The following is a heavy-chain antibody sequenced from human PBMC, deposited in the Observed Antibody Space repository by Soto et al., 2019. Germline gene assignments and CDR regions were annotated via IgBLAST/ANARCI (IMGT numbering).Heavy chain of an antibody. D-gene: IGHD3-16*01. Sequence: QLQLQESGPGLVKPSETLSLTCTVSGGSISSSSYYWGWIRQPPGKGLEWIGSIYYSGSTYYNPSLKSRVTISVDTSKNQFSLKLSSVTAADTAVYYCARLWEGSTAFDIWGQGTMVTVSS. CDR2: IYYSGST. CDR1: GGSISSSSYY. V-gene: IGHV4-39*01. J-gene: IGHJ3*02. CDR3: ARLWEGSTAFDI.